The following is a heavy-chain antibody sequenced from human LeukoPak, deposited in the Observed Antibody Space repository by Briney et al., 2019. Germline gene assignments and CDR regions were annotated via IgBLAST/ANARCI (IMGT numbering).Heavy chain of an antibody. CDR1: GGSISSYY. CDR3: ARVLSPTYYYYMDV. J-gene: IGHJ6*03. V-gene: IGHV4-59*01. CDR2: IYYSGST. Sequence: PSETLSLTCTVSGGSISSYYWSWIRQPPGKGLEWIGYIYYSGSTNYNPSLKSRVTISVDTSKNQFSLKLSSVTAADTAVYYCARVLSPTYYYYMDVWGKGTTVTVSS.